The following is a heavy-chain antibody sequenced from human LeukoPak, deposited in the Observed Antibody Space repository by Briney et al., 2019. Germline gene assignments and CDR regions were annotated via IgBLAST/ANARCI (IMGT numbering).Heavy chain of an antibody. Sequence: GGSLRLSCAASGFTLSDYYMSWIRQAPGKGLEWVSYISSSGSTIYYADSVKGRFTISRDNAKNSLYLQMNSLRAEDTAVYYCARDPSKPAEPRWYFDLWGRGTLVTVSS. J-gene: IGHJ2*01. CDR1: GFTLSDYY. CDR2: ISSSGSTI. D-gene: IGHD2-2*01. V-gene: IGHV3-11*01. CDR3: ARDPSKPAEPRWYFDL.